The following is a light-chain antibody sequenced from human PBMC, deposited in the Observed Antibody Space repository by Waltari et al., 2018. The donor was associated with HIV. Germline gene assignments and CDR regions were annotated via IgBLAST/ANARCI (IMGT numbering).Light chain of an antibody. Sequence: DNQLTQSQSSLSASVGDRVSITCLAGQNIHTFLNWYQQQPGSAPKLLISGASRLPSGVPSRFIGSGSETDFTLTIDNLQIEYFATYYCLQTDSMPLTFGPGTKLD. J-gene: IGKJ3*01. V-gene: IGKV1-39*01. CDR1: QNIHTF. CDR3: LQTDSMPLT. CDR2: GAS.